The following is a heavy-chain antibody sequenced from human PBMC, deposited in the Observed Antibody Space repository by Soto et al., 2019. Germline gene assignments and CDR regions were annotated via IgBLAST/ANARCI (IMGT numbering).Heavy chain of an antibody. D-gene: IGHD3-3*01. CDR2: INHSGST. CDR1: GGSFSGYY. CDR3: ARGVADWTYYDFSSGYRDDAFDI. V-gene: IGHV4-34*01. Sequence: SETLSLTCAVYGGSFSGYYWSWIRQPPGKGLEWIGEINHSGSTNYNPSLKSRVTISVDTSKNQFSLQLSSVTAADTAVYYCARGVADWTYYDFSSGYRDDAFDIWGQGTMVTVSS. J-gene: IGHJ3*02.